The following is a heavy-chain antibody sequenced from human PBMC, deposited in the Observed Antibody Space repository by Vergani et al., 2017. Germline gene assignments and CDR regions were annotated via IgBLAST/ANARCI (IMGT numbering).Heavy chain of an antibody. V-gene: IGHV1-18*04. D-gene: IGHD6-19*01. Sequence: QVQLVQSGAEVKKPGASVKVSCKASGYTFTSYGISWVRQAPGQGLEWMGWISAYNGNTNYAEKLQGRVTMTTDTSTSTAYMEMRSLRSDDTAVYYCASTSLAVAGKYYYYGMDVWGQGTTVTVSS. CDR2: ISAYNGNT. CDR1: GYTFTSYG. CDR3: ASTSLAVAGKYYYYGMDV. J-gene: IGHJ6*02.